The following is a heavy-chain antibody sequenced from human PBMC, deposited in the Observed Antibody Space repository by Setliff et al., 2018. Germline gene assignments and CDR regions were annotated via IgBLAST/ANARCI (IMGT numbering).Heavy chain of an antibody. CDR2: INVSGGRA. Sequence: ASVKVSCKASGYTFTRYYMYWVRQAPGQGLEWMGIINVSGGRASYAEKFQGRVTMTRDTSTSTIYMELASLIYDDTAVYYCARAGDAATNRKGVFEFWGQGTLVTVSS. J-gene: IGHJ4*02. CDR1: GYTFTRYY. V-gene: IGHV1-46*01. D-gene: IGHD1-26*01. CDR3: ARAGDAATNRKGVFEF.